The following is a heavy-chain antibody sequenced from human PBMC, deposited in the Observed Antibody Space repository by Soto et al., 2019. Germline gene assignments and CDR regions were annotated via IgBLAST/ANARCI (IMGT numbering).Heavy chain of an antibody. D-gene: IGHD5-12*01. CDR2: VSASGLNT. J-gene: IGHJ4*02. CDR3: AKDRPRSTGGYFFDY. V-gene: IGHV3-23*01. Sequence: EVQLLESGGKLVQPGGSLTLSCEASGFTFSTYAMAWVRQAPGKGLEWVSGVSASGLNTDYADPVKGLFYIANDNPENTSTIPTNSLRAEDTAVYNGAKDRPRSTGGYFFDYWGQGTRVTVSS. CDR1: GFTFSTYA.